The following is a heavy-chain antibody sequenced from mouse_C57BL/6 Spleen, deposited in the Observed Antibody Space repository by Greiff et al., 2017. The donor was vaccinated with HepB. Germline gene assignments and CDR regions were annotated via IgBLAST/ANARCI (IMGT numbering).Heavy chain of an antibody. Sequence: VQLKQSGAELVRPGASVKLSCTASGFNIKDYYMHWVKQRPEQGLEWIGWIDPENGDTEYASKFQGKATITADTSSNTAYLQLSSLTSEDTAVYYGYYYGSRGWYFDVWGTGTTVTVSS. J-gene: IGHJ1*03. V-gene: IGHV14-4*01. CDR1: GFNIKDYY. D-gene: IGHD1-1*01. CDR2: IDPENGDT. CDR3: YYYGSRGWYFDV.